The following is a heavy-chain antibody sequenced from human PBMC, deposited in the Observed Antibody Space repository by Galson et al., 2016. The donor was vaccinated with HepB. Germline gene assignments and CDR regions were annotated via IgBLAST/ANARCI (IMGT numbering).Heavy chain of an antibody. CDR3: ARAPSYSSGPYPYFDY. CDR2: ISWNSDRV. V-gene: IGHV3-9*01. D-gene: IGHD6-19*01. Sequence: SLRLSCAASGFTFADHAMHWVRQAPGKGLEWVSSISWNSDRVGYGASVKGRVTITRDNAEDSLYLQMNSLTTDDTALYYCARAPSYSSGPYPYFDYWGRGTLVTVSS. CDR1: GFTFADHA. J-gene: IGHJ4*02.